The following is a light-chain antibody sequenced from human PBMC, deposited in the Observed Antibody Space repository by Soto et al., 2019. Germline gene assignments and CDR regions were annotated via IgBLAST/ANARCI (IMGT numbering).Light chain of an antibody. CDR2: LSNDGSH. CDR1: SGHSSYS. V-gene: IGLV4-69*01. CDR3: QTWGTGIQL. J-gene: IGLJ2*01. Sequence: QLVLTQSPSASASLGASVKLTCSLSSGHSSYSIAWHQQQPEKGPRFLMKLSNDGSHNKGDGIPDRFSGSSSGTERYLTISSLQSEDEADYYCQTWGTGIQLFGGGTKLTVL.